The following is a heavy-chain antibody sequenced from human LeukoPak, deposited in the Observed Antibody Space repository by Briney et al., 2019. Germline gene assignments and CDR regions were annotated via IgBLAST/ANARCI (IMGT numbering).Heavy chain of an antibody. J-gene: IGHJ4*02. Sequence: PGGYLRLSCAASGFTFSDAWMSWIRQAPGKGLEWVGRIKSKSDGGTTDYAAPVRGRFTISRDDSKHTLYLQMNSLKIEDRAVYYCSTAPGIVGDSTFDFWGQGTLVTVSS. CDR3: STAPGIVGDSTFDF. CDR1: GFTFSDAW. V-gene: IGHV3-15*01. CDR2: IKSKSDGGTT. D-gene: IGHD1-26*01.